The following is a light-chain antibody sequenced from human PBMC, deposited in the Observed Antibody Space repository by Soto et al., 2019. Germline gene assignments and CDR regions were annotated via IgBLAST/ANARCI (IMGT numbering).Light chain of an antibody. J-gene: IGKJ1*01. CDR2: GAS. Sequence: EIVLTQSPGTLCLSPGERATLSCRASQSVSSSYLAWYQQKPGQAPRLLIYGASSRATGIPDRFSGSGSGTDFTLTINRLEPEDFAVYYCQQYGDSPVTFGQGTKVDIK. CDR3: QQYGDSPVT. CDR1: QSVSSSY. V-gene: IGKV3-20*01.